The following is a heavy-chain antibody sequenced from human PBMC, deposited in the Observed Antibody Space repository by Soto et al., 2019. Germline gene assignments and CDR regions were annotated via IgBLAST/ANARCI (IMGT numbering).Heavy chain of an antibody. CDR2: ISSSSSTI. CDR3: ARAILRSLYGMDV. CDR1: GFTFSSYS. Sequence: PGGSLRLSCAASGFTFSSYSMNWVRQAPGKGLKWVSYISSSSSTIYYADSVKGRFTISRYNAKNSLYLQMNSLRDEDTALYYCARAILRSLYGMDVWGQGTTVTVSS. D-gene: IGHD3-3*01. J-gene: IGHJ6*02. V-gene: IGHV3-48*02.